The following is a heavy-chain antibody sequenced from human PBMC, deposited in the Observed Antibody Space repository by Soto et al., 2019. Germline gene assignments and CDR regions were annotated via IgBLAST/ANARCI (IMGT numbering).Heavy chain of an antibody. V-gene: IGHV1-69*13. Sequence: SVKVSCKASGGTFSSYAISWVRQAPGQGLEWMGGIIPIFGTANYTQKFQGRVTITADESTSTAYMELSSLRSEDTAVYYCASMVAVAGNPLETGEYNWFDPWGQGXLVTVYS. D-gene: IGHD6-19*01. CDR2: IIPIFGTA. CDR3: ASMVAVAGNPLETGEYNWFDP. J-gene: IGHJ5*02. CDR1: GGTFSSYA.